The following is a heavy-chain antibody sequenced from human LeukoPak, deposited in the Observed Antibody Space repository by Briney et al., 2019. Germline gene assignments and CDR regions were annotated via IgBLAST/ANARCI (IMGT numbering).Heavy chain of an antibody. J-gene: IGHJ4*02. CDR1: GFTFSNYA. CDR3: ARVPLYSSGWNYFEY. CDR2: IWYDGSNK. Sequence: PWESLRLSCAASGFTFSNYAMHWVRQAPGRGLEWVAVIWYDGSNKYYADSVKGRFTISGDNSKNTLYLQMNSLRAEDTAVYYCARVPLYSSGWNYFEYWGQGTLVTVSS. V-gene: IGHV3-33*01. D-gene: IGHD6-19*01.